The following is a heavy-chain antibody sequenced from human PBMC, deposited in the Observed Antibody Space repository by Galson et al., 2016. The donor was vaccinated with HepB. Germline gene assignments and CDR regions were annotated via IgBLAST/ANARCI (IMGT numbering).Heavy chain of an antibody. V-gene: IGHV3-9*03. CDR1: GFTRDNYA. CDR2: ISWNSGTI. J-gene: IGHJ3*01. CDR3: VKGLFVVVAATDAFDV. Sequence: SLRLSCAASGFTRDNYAMHWVRQAPGKGLEGVSSISWNSGTIGYADSVQGRFTISRHNARNSLYLQMNSLRAEDMALYYCVKGLFVVVAATDAFDVWGQGTMVTVSS. D-gene: IGHD2-21*02.